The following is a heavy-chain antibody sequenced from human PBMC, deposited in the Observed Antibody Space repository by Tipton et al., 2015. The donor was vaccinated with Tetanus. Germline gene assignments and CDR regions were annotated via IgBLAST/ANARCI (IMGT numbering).Heavy chain of an antibody. Sequence: QLVQSGAEVRKPGASVKVSCKASGYTFTGYYMHWVRQAPGQGLEWMGWINPNSGGTNYAQKFQGRVTMTRDTSISTAYMELSRLRSDDTAVYYCARVRITMVRGAPNGDWFDPWGQGTLVTVSS. CDR1: GYTFTGYY. J-gene: IGHJ5*02. V-gene: IGHV1-2*02. D-gene: IGHD3-10*01. CDR2: INPNSGGT. CDR3: ARVRITMVRGAPNGDWFDP.